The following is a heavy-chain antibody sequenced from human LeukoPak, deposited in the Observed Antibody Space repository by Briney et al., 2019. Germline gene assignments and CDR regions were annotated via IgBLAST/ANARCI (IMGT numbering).Heavy chain of an antibody. V-gene: IGHV1-8*01. CDR2: MNPNTGNT. CDR3: ARGFTAVAGDLDF. CDR1: GYTFTTYD. Sequence: GASVKVSCKASGYTFTTYDINWVRQASGQGLEWMVWMNPNTGNTGYAQKFQGRVTMTRNTSISTAYMELSSLRSEDTAVYYCARGFTAVAGDLDFWGQGTLVTVSS. D-gene: IGHD6-19*01. J-gene: IGHJ4*02.